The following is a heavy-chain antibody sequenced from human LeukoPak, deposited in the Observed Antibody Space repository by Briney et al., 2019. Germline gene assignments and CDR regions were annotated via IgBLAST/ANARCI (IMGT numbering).Heavy chain of an antibody. CDR1: GGSISSYY. J-gene: IGHJ5*02. V-gene: IGHV4-59*01. D-gene: IGHD1-7*01. Sequence: PSETLSLTCTVSGGSISSYYWSWIRKPPGTGLEWIGYIYYSGSTNYNPSLKSRVTISVDPSKNQFSLKLSSVTAADTAGYYCAREGWNYSYNWFDPWGQGTLVTVSS. CDR3: AREGWNYSYNWFDP. CDR2: IYYSGST.